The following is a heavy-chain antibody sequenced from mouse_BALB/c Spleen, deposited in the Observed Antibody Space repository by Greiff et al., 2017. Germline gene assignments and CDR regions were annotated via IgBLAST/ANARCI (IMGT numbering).Heavy chain of an antibody. CDR3: ARHPPGNTKAMDY. CDR1: GFTFSSYA. Sequence: EVNVVESGGGLVKPGGSLKLSCAASGFTFSSYAMSWVRQTPEKRLEWVATISSGGSYTYYPDSVKGRFTISRDNAKNTLYLQMSSLRSEDTAMYYCARHPPGNTKAMDYWGQGTSVTVSS. J-gene: IGHJ4*01. CDR2: ISSGGSYT. D-gene: IGHD1-1*01. V-gene: IGHV5-9-3*01.